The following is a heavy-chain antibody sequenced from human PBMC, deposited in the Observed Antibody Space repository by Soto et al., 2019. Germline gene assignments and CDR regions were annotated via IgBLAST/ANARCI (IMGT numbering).Heavy chain of an antibody. CDR2: ISGSGGST. V-gene: IGHV3-23*01. CDR3: AKREGYDGIGGYYFDY. D-gene: IGHD5-12*01. J-gene: IGHJ4*02. Sequence: EVQLLESGGGLVQPGGSLRLSCAASGFTFSSYAMSWVRQAPGKGLEWVSAISGSGGSTYYADSVKVRFTISRDNSKNTLYLQMNSLRAEDTAVYYCAKREGYDGIGGYYFDYWGQGTLVTVSS. CDR1: GFTFSSYA.